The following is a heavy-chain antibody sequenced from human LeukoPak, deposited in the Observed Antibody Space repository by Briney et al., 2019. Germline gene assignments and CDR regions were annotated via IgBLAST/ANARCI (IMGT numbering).Heavy chain of an antibody. V-gene: IGHV4-61*02. CDR1: GGSISSASYH. Sequence: SQTLSLTCTVSGGSISSASYHWSWIRQPAGKRLEWIGRIYSSGSANYNPSLKTRVSISVDTSKNQFSLKVTSVTAADTGVYYCARDSSYGSESYDYFDYWGQGSVVSVSS. CDR3: ARDSSYGSESYDYFDY. D-gene: IGHD3-10*01. CDR2: IYSSGSA. J-gene: IGHJ4*02.